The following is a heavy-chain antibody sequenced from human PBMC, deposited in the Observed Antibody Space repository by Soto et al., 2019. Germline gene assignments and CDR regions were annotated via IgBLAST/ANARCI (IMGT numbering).Heavy chain of an antibody. CDR1: CGSFSDYH. D-gene: IGHD3-3*01. CDR2: INHGGST. V-gene: IGHV4-34*01. J-gene: IGHJ6*02. Sequence: SETLSLTCAVYCGSFSDYHWSWIRQPPGKGLEWIGEINHGGSTKYNPSLKSRVTISKDTSKKQVSLKLTSVTAADTAVYYCARVSVTIFGVVMGHYYYAMDVWGQGTTVTVSS. CDR3: ARVSVTIFGVVMGHYYYAMDV.